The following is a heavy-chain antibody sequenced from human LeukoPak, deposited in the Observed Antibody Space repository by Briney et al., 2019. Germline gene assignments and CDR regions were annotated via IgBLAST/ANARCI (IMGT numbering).Heavy chain of an antibody. Sequence: GASVKASCKASGYTFTGYYMHWVRQAPGQGLEWMGWINPNSGRTNYAQKFQGRVTMTRDTSISTAYMELSRLRSDDTAVYYCARDWFGENFDYWGQGTLVTVSS. CDR3: ARDWFGENFDY. J-gene: IGHJ4*02. V-gene: IGHV1-2*02. D-gene: IGHD3-10*01. CDR2: INPNSGRT. CDR1: GYTFTGYY.